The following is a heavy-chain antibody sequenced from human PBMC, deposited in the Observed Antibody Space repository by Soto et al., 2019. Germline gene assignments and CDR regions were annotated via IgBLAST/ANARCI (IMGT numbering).Heavy chain of an antibody. D-gene: IGHD3-10*01. J-gene: IGHJ1*01. CDR3: VRGVLS. V-gene: IGHV4-31*03. CDR1: GGSISSGGYY. CDR2: IHHSGST. Sequence: QVQLQESGPGLVKASQTLSLTCNVSGGSISSGGYYWTWIRQHPGKGLEWIGNIHHSGSTFYNPSLKRRVSISVDTSKNLFSLKLSSVTAADTAVYFCVRGVLSWGQGTLVTVSS.